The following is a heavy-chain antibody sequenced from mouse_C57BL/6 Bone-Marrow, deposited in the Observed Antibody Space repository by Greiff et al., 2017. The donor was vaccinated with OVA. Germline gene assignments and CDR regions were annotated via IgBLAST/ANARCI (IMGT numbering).Heavy chain of an antibody. V-gene: IGHV1-53*01. D-gene: IGHD2-3*01. CDR1: GYTFTSYW. CDR2: INPSNGGT. J-gene: IGHJ2*01. Sequence: QVHVKQPGTELVKPGASVKLSCKASGYTFTSYWMHWVKQRPGQGLEWIGNINPSNGGTNYNEKFKSKATLTVDKSSSTAYMQLSSRTSEDSAVYYWARRGMVTTWDFDYWGQGTTLTVSS. CDR3: ARRGMVTTWDFDY.